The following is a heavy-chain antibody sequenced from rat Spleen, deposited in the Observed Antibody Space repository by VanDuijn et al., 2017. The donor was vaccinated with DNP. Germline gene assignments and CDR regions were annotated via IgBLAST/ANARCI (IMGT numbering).Heavy chain of an antibody. D-gene: IGHD1-4*01. J-gene: IGHJ4*01. CDR2: INTAGST. V-gene: IGHV3-3*01. Sequence: EVQLQESGPGLVKPSQSLSLTCSVTGYSITSNYWGWIRKFPGNKLEWMAYINTAGSTNYNPSLKSRISITRDTSKNQIFLQVNSVTTEDTATYYCARWPGYNPPYAMDVWGQGTSVTVSS. CDR1: GYSITSNY. CDR3: ARWPGYNPPYAMDV.